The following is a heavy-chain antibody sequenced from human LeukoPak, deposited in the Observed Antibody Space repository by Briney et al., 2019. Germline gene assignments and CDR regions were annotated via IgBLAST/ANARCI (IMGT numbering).Heavy chain of an antibody. CDR2: IYYSGST. CDR3: TRGSIAYYYMDV. D-gene: IGHD3-22*01. J-gene: IGHJ6*03. CDR1: GYSISSGYC. Sequence: SETLSLTCTVSGYSISSGYCWGWIRQPPGKGLEWIGNIYYSGSTNYNPSLKSRVTISVDTSKNQFSLKLSSVTAADTAVYYCTRGSIAYYYMDVWGKGTTVTISS. V-gene: IGHV4-38-2*02.